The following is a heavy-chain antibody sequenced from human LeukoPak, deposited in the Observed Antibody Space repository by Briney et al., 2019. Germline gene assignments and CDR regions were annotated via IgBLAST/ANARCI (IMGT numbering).Heavy chain of an antibody. D-gene: IGHD2-15*01. J-gene: IGHJ4*02. CDR3: ARDEDCSGGNCYYPANY. V-gene: IGHV3-48*03. CDR2: ISRSGSTI. Sequence: GGSLRLSCAASGFTFSSYEMNWVRQAPGKGLEWVSYISRSGSTIYYADSVKGRFTISRDNAKNSLYLEMNSLRVEDTAVYYCARDEDCSGGNCYYPANYWGQGTLVTVSS. CDR1: GFTFSSYE.